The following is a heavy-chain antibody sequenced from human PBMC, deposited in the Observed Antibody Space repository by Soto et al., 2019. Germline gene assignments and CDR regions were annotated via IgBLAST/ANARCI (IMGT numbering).Heavy chain of an antibody. J-gene: IGHJ4*02. V-gene: IGHV3-15*01. CDR1: EFTFANAW. CDR3: TSLYYGH. Sequence: EVQLVESGGDLVKPGGSLRLSCAASEFTFANAWISWVRQAPGKGLEWVGRIKSKADGGTTDYAAPVKGRFTISRDESQNTLCLQMNSLKTEDTAVYYCTSLYYGHWGQGTLVTVSS. CDR2: IKSKADGGTT. D-gene: IGHD4-17*01.